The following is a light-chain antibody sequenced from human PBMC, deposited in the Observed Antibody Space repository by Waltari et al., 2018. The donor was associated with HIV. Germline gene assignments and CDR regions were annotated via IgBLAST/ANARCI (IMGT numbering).Light chain of an antibody. Sequence: QTVVTQEPSFSVSPGGTVTLTCGLSSGSVSASYCPSWYQQTPGHAPRTLIYSTNTRSSGGPDRFPGSILGNKAALTITGAQADDESVYYCSLYMGGGIWVFGGGTKLTVL. CDR1: SGSVSASYC. J-gene: IGLJ3*02. V-gene: IGLV8-61*01. CDR2: STN. CDR3: SLYMGGGIWV.